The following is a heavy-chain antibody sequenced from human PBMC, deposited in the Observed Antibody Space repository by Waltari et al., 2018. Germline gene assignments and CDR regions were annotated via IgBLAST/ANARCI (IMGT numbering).Heavy chain of an antibody. V-gene: IGHV1-2*06. D-gene: IGHD1-1*01. CDR1: GYTFTKYY. CDR3: ATANILGIGTFDY. CDR2: INTKSGDA. Sequence: QVKLVQSGAEVKKPGASVRVSCKASGYTFTKYYIHWVRQAPGQGLEWMGRINTKSGDANYTQPLQGRVIRTRETSINTAYLEVTGLTSDDTAIFYCATANILGIGTFDYWGQGTLVSVSS. J-gene: IGHJ4*02.